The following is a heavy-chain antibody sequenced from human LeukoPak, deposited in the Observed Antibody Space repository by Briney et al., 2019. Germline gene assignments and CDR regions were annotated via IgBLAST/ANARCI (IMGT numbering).Heavy chain of an antibody. CDR2: IKSKTDGGTT. V-gene: IGHV3-15*01. D-gene: IGHD3-22*01. J-gene: IGHJ6*03. CDR3: TTLEQNYFDPSGYDVYYMDV. CDR1: GFIFSSAW. Sequence: KTGGSLRLSCAASGFIFSSAWMIWVRQAPGKGPEWVGRIKSKTDGGTTDYAASVKGRFSISRDDSTNMLYLQMSSLKTDDTAVYYCTTLEQNYFDPSGYDVYYMDVWGKGTTVTVSS.